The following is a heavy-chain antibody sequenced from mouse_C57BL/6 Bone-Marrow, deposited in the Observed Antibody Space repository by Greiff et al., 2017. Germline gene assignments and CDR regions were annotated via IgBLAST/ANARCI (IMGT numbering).Heavy chain of an antibody. V-gene: IGHV14-4*01. D-gene: IGHD1-1*01. Sequence: EVQLQQSGAELVRPGASVKLSCTASGFNIKDDYMHWVKQRPEQGLEWIGWIDPENGDTEYASKFQGKATITADTSSNPAYLQLSSLTSEDTAVYYCTSYYGGGWGQGTTLTVSS. CDR3: TSYYGGG. CDR2: IDPENGDT. CDR1: GFNIKDDY. J-gene: IGHJ2*01.